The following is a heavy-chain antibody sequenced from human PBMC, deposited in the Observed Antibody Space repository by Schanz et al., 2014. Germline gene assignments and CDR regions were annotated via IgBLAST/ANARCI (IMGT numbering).Heavy chain of an antibody. Sequence: QIQLVQSGPEVKKPGATVKVSCKASGYIFINSGISWVRQAPGQGLEWVGWISVYTGNTKYGQKVQGRVTMTADSSTSTVYMELRSLRSDDTAVYYCARSASRDFWSGYYTRFDYWGQGTLVTVSS. V-gene: IGHV1-18*01. J-gene: IGHJ4*02. CDR3: ARSASRDFWSGYYTRFDY. CDR1: GYIFINSG. D-gene: IGHD3-3*01. CDR2: ISVYTGNT.